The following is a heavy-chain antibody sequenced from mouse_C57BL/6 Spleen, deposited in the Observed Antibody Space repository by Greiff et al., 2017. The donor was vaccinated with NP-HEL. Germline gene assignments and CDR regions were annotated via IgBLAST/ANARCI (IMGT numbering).Heavy chain of an antibody. CDR2: IDPSDSYT. Sequence: QVQLQQPGAELVKPGASVKLSCKASGYTFTSYWMQWVKQRPGQGLEWIGEIDPSDSYTNYNQKFKGKATLTVDTSSSTAYMQLSSLTSEDSAVYYCARSGLGPFAYWGQGTLVTVSA. J-gene: IGHJ3*01. V-gene: IGHV1-50*01. CDR1: GYTFTSYW. CDR3: ARSGLGPFAY. D-gene: IGHD4-1*01.